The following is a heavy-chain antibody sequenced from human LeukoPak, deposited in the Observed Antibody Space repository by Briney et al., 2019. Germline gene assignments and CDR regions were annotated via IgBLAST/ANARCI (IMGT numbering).Heavy chain of an antibody. Sequence: ASVTVSCKASGYTFTGYYMHWVRQAPGQGLEWMGWINPNSGGTNYAQKFQGRVTMTRDTSISTAYMELSRLRSDDTAVYYCARERPYMYASGVDYWGQGTLVTVSS. D-gene: IGHD2-8*01. CDR3: ARERPYMYASGVDY. CDR1: GYTFTGYY. V-gene: IGHV1-2*02. CDR2: INPNSGGT. J-gene: IGHJ4*02.